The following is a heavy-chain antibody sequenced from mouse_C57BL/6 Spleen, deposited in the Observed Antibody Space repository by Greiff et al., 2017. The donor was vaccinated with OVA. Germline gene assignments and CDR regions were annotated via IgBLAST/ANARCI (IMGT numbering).Heavy chain of an antibody. CDR3: ASSYGYGDYFDY. V-gene: IGHV1-82*01. J-gene: IGHJ2*01. Sequence: VQLKESGPELVKPGASVKISCKASGYAFSSSWMNWVKQRPGKGLEWIGRIYPGDGDPNYNGKFKGKATLTADKSSSTAYMQLSSLTSEDSAVYFCASSYGYGDYFDYWGQGTTLTVSS. CDR1: GYAFSSSW. CDR2: IYPGDGDP. D-gene: IGHD2-2*01.